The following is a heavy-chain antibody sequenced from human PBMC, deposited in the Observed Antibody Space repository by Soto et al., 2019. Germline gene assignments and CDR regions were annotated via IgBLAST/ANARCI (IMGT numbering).Heavy chain of an antibody. CDR3: ARALPPGIKLWSRYYYGMDV. Sequence: TLLLICTVSGGRISSGGYYGSWVRQHPGKGLEWIGYIYYSGSTYYNPSLKSRVTISVDTSKNQFSLKLSSVTAADTAVYYCARALPPGIKLWSRYYYGMDVWGQRTTVTVSS. V-gene: IGHV4-31*03. D-gene: IGHD5-18*01. CDR2: IYYSGST. J-gene: IGHJ6*02. CDR1: GGRISSGGYY.